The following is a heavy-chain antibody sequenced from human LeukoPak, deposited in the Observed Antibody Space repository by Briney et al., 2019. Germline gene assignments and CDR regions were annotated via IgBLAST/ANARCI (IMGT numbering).Heavy chain of an antibody. CDR1: GGSITSSNW. CDR3: ARGIDY. CDR2: IYYTGNT. J-gene: IGHJ4*02. Sequence: SETLSLTCAVSGGSITSSNWWSWVRQPPGKGLEWIGEIYYTGNTNYNPSLKSRVTISVDTSKNQFSLKLSSVTAADTAVYYRARGIDYWGRGTLVPVSS. V-gene: IGHV4-4*02.